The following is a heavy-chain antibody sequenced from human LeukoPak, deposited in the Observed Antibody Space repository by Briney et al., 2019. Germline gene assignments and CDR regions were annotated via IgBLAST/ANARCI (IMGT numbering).Heavy chain of an antibody. CDR1: GGSISSYY. D-gene: IGHD3-22*01. CDR2: IYYSGST. Sequence: SETLSLTCTVSGGSISSYYWSWIRQPPGKGLEWIGYIYYSGSTNYNPSLKSRVTISVDTSKNQFSLKLSSVTAADTAVYYCARGGYYYDSSGYLEVDWFDPWGQGTLVTVSS. CDR3: ARGGYYYDSSGYLEVDWFDP. J-gene: IGHJ5*02. V-gene: IGHV4-59*08.